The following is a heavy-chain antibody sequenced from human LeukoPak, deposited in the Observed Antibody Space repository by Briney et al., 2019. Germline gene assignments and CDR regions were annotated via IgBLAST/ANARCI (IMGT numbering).Heavy chain of an antibody. J-gene: IGHJ6*02. CDR2: ISYDGSNK. V-gene: IGHV3-30*18. CDR3: AKLGDYGDYFLLSHYYYGMDV. D-gene: IGHD4-17*01. Sequence: GGSLRLSCAASGFTSSSYGMHWVRQAPGKGLEWVAVISYDGSNKYYADSVKGRFTISRDNSKNTLYLQMNSLRAEDTAVYYCAKLGDYGDYFLLSHYYYGMDVWGQGTTVTVSS. CDR1: GFTSSSYG.